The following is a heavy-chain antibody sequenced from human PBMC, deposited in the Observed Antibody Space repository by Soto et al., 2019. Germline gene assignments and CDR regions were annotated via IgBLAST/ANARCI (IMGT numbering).Heavy chain of an antibody. J-gene: IGHJ4*02. CDR3: ARDKITGLFDY. Sequence: QVQLQQWGAGLLKPSETLSLTCAVYGGSFSGYYWTWIRQPPGTGLEWIGEINHSGSNNYNPSLKSRVTKSVDTSKNQCSLKLTSVSATDTAVYYCARDKITGLFDYLGQGTLVTVSS. V-gene: IGHV4-34*01. CDR2: INHSGSN. D-gene: IGHD2-8*02. CDR1: GGSFSGYY.